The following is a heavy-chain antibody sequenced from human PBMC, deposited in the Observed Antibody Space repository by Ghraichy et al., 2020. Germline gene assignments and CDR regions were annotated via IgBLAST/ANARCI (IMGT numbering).Heavy chain of an antibody. CDR3: VFQGYDWRADPH. V-gene: IGHV4-39*01. D-gene: IGHD5-12*01. J-gene: IGHJ4*02. CDR1: GGSISSSSYY. Sequence: SETLSLTCTVSGGSISSSSYYWGWIRQPPGKGLEWIGSIYYSGSTYYNPSLKSRVTISVDTSKNQFSLKLSSVTAADTAVYYCVFQGYDWRADPHWGQGTLVTVSS. CDR2: IYYSGST.